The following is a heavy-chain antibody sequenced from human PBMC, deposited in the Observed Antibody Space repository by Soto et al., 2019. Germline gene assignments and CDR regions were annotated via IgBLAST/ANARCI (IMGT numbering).Heavy chain of an antibody. V-gene: IGHV5-51*01. CDR2: IYPGDSDT. D-gene: IGHD3-22*01. Sequence: GESLKISCKGSGYSFTSYWIGWVRQMPGKGLEWMGIIYPGDSDTRYSPSFQGQVTISADKSISTAYLQWSSLKASDTAMYYCARLNYYDSSGYSNYYHYYVMDVWGQGTTVTVSS. CDR1: GYSFTSYW. J-gene: IGHJ6*02. CDR3: ARLNYYDSSGYSNYYHYYVMDV.